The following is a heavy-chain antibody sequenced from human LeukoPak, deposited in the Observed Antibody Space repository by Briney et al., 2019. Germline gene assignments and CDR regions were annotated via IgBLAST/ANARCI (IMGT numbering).Heavy chain of an antibody. D-gene: IGHD3-22*01. CDR3: ARGGNYYYDSSGYYDY. J-gene: IGHJ4*02. CDR1: GFTVSSNY. Sequence: PGGSLRLSCAASGFTVSSNYMSWVRQAPGKGLEWVSVIYSGGSTYYADSVKGRFTISRDNSKNTLYLQMNSLRAEDTAVYYCARGGNYYYDSSGYYDYWGQGTLVTVSS. CDR2: IYSGGST. V-gene: IGHV3-53*01.